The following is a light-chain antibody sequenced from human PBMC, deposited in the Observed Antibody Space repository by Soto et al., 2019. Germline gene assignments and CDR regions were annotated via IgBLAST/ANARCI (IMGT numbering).Light chain of an antibody. J-gene: IGLJ1*01. Sequence: QSALTQPASVSGSPGQSITISCTGTSSDVGSYNLVSWYQQHPGKAPKLMIYEVSKRRSGVSNRFSGAKSGNTASLTISGRQAEDEADYDSCSYAGSSTPLIFGTGTKLTVL. V-gene: IGLV2-23*02. CDR3: CSYAGSSTPLI. CDR2: EVS. CDR1: SSDVGSYNL.